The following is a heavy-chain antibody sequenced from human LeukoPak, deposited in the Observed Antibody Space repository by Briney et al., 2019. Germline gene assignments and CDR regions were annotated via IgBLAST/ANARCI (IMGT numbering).Heavy chain of an antibody. CDR3: AREIAVAGHIDY. D-gene: IGHD6-19*01. CDR2: IYTSGST. V-gene: IGHV4-4*08. Sequence: PSETLSLTCTVSGGSISNNYWSWIRQPPGKGLEWIGRIYTSGSTNYNPSLKSRVTISVDTSKNQFSLKLSSVTAADTAVYYCAREIAVAGHIDYWGQGTLVTVSS. J-gene: IGHJ4*02. CDR1: GGSISNNY.